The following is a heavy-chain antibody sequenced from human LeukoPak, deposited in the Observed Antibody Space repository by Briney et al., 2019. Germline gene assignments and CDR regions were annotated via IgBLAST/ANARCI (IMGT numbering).Heavy chain of an antibody. D-gene: IGHD2-2*01. Sequence: ASVKVSCKASGGTFSSYAISWVRQAPGQGLEWMGGIIPIFGTANYAQKFQGRVTITTDESTSTAYMELSSLRSEDMAVYYCARAVVGVVPAAVPYDAFDIWGQGTMVTVSS. V-gene: IGHV1-69*05. CDR3: ARAVVGVVPAAVPYDAFDI. CDR1: GGTFSSYA. CDR2: IIPIFGTA. J-gene: IGHJ3*02.